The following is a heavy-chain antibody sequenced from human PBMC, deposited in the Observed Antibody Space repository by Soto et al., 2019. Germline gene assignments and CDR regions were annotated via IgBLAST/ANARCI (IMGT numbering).Heavy chain of an antibody. CDR1: GXDINTYS. CDR3: ARDREAGYNFYYGMDV. V-gene: IGHV4-4*07. CDR2: IYTSASI. Sequence: LSLTFSVSGXDINTYSWTWIRQPAGKGLEWIGRIYTSASINYNPSLKGRVTLSVDTSTNQVSLRLASVTAADTAIYYCARDREAGYNFYYGMDVWGQGTTVTAP. D-gene: IGHD6-19*01. J-gene: IGHJ6*02.